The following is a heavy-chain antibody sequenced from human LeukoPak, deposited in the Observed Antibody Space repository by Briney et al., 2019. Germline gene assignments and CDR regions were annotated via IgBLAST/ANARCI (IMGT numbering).Heavy chain of an antibody. CDR3: AKDIVGGGDDY. J-gene: IGHJ4*02. CDR1: GFTFTKFW. D-gene: IGHD2-21*02. CDR2: IQEDGKKE. V-gene: IGHV3-7*01. Sequence: GGSLRLSCEASGFTFTKFWMSWVRQAPGKGLEWVANIQEDGKKEDYVDSVRGRFTISRDNAKNSIYLQMNSLRVEDTAVYYCAKDIVGGGDDYWGQGTLVIVSS.